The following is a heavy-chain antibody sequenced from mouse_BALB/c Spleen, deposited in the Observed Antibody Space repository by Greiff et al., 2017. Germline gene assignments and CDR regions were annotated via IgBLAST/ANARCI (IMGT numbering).Heavy chain of an antibody. D-gene: IGHD2-14*01. V-gene: IGHV2-9*02. CDR1: GFSLTSYG. Sequence: QVQLQQSGPGLVAPSQSLSITCTVSGFSLTSYGVHWVRQPPGKGLEWLGVIWAGGSTNYNSALMSRLSISKDNSKSQVFLKMNSLQTDDTAMYYCAREGRYDENYYAMDYWGQGTSVTVSS. CDR2: IWAGGST. CDR3: AREGRYDENYYAMDY. J-gene: IGHJ4*01.